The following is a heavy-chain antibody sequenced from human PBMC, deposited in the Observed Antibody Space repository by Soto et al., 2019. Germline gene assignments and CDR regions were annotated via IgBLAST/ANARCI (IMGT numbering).Heavy chain of an antibody. Sequence: QVQLVESGGGVVQPGRSLRLSCAASGFTFSSYAMHWVRQAPGKGLEWVAVISYDGSNKYYADSVKGRFTISRDNSKNTFYLQMNSLRAEETAVYYCARVPRAAAGTRVYWGQGTLVTVSS. D-gene: IGHD6-13*01. CDR3: ARVPRAAAGTRVY. CDR1: GFTFSSYA. J-gene: IGHJ4*02. V-gene: IGHV3-30-3*01. CDR2: ISYDGSNK.